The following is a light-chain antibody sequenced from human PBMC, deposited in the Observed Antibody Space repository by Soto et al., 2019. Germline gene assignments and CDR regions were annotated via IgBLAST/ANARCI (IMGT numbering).Light chain of an antibody. Sequence: EIVLTQSPGTLSPSPGERATLSCRASQSVSNNYLAWYQQKPGQAPRLLIYGASNRATGIPDRFSGSGSGTEFTLTISSLQSEDFAVYYCQQYNNWPRTFGQGTRLEI. V-gene: IGKV3D-15*01. J-gene: IGKJ5*01. CDR3: QQYNNWPRT. CDR1: QSVSNN. CDR2: GAS.